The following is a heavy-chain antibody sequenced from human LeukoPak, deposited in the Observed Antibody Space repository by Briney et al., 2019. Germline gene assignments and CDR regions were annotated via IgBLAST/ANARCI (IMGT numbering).Heavy chain of an antibody. J-gene: IGHJ4*02. CDR2: ISGSGGST. Sequence: GGTLRLSCAASGFTFSSYGMSWVRQAPGKGLEWVSAISGSGGSTYYADSVKGRFSISRDNSKNTLYLQMNSLRAEDTAVYYCARGGIAAAGTGFSDYWGQGTLVTVSS. D-gene: IGHD6-13*01. V-gene: IGHV3-23*01. CDR3: ARGGIAAAGTGFSDY. CDR1: GFTFSSYG.